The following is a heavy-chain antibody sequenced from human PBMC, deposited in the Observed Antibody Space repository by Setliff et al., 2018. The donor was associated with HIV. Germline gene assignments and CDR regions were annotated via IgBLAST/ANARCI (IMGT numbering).Heavy chain of an antibody. CDR3: ARGPLYGYDRGYFDY. Sequence: SVKVSCKASGGVFSTYGMHWVRQAPGQGFEWVGGIIPVASIPNYAQKFQDRVTITADESTTTVYMEMRSLTSGDTTLYYCARGPLYGYDRGYFDYWGQGTLVTVSS. J-gene: IGHJ4*02. CDR2: IIPVASIP. V-gene: IGHV1-69*10. D-gene: IGHD5-12*01. CDR1: GGVFSTYG.